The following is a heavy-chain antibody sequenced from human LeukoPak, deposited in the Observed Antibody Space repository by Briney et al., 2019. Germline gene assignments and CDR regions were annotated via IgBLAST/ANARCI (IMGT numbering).Heavy chain of an antibody. D-gene: IGHD2-21*01. V-gene: IGHV3-15*01. CDR1: GFTFSNVW. J-gene: IGHJ4*02. CDR2: IRRKTDGETT. CDR3: VTDLVIKGYFDY. Sequence: GGSLRLSCAASGFTFSNVWMSWVRQVPGKGLEWVGRIRRKTDGETTDHAAPVKGRFTISRDDSKNTLYLQMNSLKTEDTAVYYCVTDLVIKGYFDYWGQGALVTVSS.